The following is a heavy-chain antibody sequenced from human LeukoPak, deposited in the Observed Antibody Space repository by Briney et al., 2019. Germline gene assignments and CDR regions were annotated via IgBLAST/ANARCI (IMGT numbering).Heavy chain of an antibody. CDR2: IYSSGST. Sequence: SETLSLTCTVSGGSISSYYWSWIRQPAGKGLEWIGRIYSSGSTNYNPSLKSRVAMSVDTSKIQSSLKLSSVTAADTAVYYCAREFRSRFDPWGQGTLVTVSS. CDR3: AREFRSRFDP. CDR1: GGSISSYY. V-gene: IGHV4-4*07. J-gene: IGHJ5*02.